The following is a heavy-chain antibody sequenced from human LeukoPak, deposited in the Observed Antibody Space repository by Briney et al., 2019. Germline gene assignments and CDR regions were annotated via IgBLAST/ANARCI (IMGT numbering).Heavy chain of an antibody. V-gene: IGHV4-38-2*02. CDR2: IYHSGST. J-gene: IGHJ1*01. Sequence: SETLSLTCTVSAYSISSVYYGGCIRQPPGKGLEWIGSIYHSGSTYYNPSLKSPLTTAVYTSKNQFSLKLSSVTAADTAVYYCARVDESRGYYSSDAYFQHWGQGTLVTVSS. CDR3: ARVDESRGYYSSDAYFQH. D-gene: IGHD3-22*01. CDR1: AYSISSVYY.